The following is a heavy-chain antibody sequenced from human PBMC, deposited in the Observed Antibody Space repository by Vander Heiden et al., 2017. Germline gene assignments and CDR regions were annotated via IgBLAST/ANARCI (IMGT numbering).Heavy chain of an antibody. J-gene: IGHJ3*02. CDR2: ISYDGSNK. Sequence: QVQLVESGGGVVQPGRSLRLSCAASGFTVSSSALHWVRQAPGKGLEWVAVISYDGSNKYYADSVKGRFTISRDNSKNTLYLQMNSLRAEDTAVYYCARDPQEYYYDSSGFDAFDIWGQGTMVTVSS. D-gene: IGHD3-22*01. CDR1: GFTVSSSA. V-gene: IGHV3-30-3*01. CDR3: ARDPQEYYYDSSGFDAFDI.